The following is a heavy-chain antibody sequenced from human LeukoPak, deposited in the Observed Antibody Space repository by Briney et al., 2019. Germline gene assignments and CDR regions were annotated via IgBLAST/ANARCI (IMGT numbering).Heavy chain of an antibody. D-gene: IGHD1-26*01. V-gene: IGHV1-46*01. CDR1: GYTFTNYY. CDR3: ARDNSVGDYAWWFDP. Sequence: GASVKVSCKASGYTFTNYYMHWVRQAPGQGLEWLGLITPSGGNTWYAQKFQGRVTMTRDMSTSTDYMELSSLRSEDTAVYYCARDNSVGDYAWWFDPWGQGTLVTVSS. CDR2: ITPSGGNT. J-gene: IGHJ5*02.